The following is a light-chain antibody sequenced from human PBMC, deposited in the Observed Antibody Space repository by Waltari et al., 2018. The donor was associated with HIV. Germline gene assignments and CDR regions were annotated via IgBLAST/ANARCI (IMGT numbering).Light chain of an antibody. CDR1: QSVSSNY. CDR2: VAL. V-gene: IGKV3-20*01. J-gene: IGKJ2*01. CDR3: QQYGSSPYT. Sequence: EIVLTQSPGTLSLSPGEGATLSCRASQSVSSNYLAWYQQKPGQAPRLLTYVALNRATGIPDRFSGSGSGADFTRIISRLEPQDFVVYYCQQYGSSPYTFGQGTKLEIK.